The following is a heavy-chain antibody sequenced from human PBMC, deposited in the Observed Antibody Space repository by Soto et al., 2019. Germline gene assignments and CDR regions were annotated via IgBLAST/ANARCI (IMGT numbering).Heavy chain of an antibody. D-gene: IGHD3-16*01. CDR2: IYYSEST. V-gene: IGHV4-31*03. CDR1: GGSISSGGYY. J-gene: IGHJ4*02. CDR3: ARAWGGYFDY. Sequence: QVQLQESGPGLVKPSQTLSLTCTVSGGSISSGGYYWSWIRQHPGKGLEWIGYIYYSESTHYNPSLKGRVTISVDTSKNQLSLKLSSVTAADTAVYYCARAWGGYFDYWGQGTLVTVSS.